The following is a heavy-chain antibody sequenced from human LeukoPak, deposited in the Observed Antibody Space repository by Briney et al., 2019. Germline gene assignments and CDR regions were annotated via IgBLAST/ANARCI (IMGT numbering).Heavy chain of an antibody. Sequence: TGGSLRLSCAASGFTSSDYYMSWIRQAPGKGLEWVSYISSSGSTIYYADSVKGRFTISRDNAKNSLYLQMNSLRAEDTAVYYCASDGGDVDTAMDTWGQGTLVTVSS. D-gene: IGHD5-18*01. CDR1: GFTSSDYY. CDR3: ASDGGDVDTAMDT. V-gene: IGHV3-11*01. CDR2: ISSSGSTI. J-gene: IGHJ5*02.